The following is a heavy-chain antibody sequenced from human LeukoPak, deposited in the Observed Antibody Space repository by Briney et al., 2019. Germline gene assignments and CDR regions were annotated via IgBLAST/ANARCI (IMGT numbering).Heavy chain of an antibody. CDR1: GGTFSSYA. CDR3: ARVRHYDLNWFDP. D-gene: IGHD3-3*01. CDR2: FIPIFGTA. V-gene: IGHV1-69*13. Sequence: ASVKVSCKASGGTFSSYAISWVRQAPGQGLEWMGGFIPIFGTANYAQKFQGRVTITADESTSTAYMELSSLRSEDTAVYYCARVRHYDLNWFDPWGQGTLVTVSS. J-gene: IGHJ5*02.